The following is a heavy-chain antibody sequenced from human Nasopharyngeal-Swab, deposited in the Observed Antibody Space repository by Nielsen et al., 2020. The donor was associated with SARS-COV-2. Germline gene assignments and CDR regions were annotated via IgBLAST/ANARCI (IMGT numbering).Heavy chain of an antibody. Sequence: RRQSPGEGREEVGDIIHNGRTNYNPSLKSRVSISLDPSKNQFSLELSSVTAADAAVYYCARGKVEVTMIVVVITTGSYYFDYWGRGTLVTVSS. CDR2: IIHNGRT. J-gene: IGHJ4*02. V-gene: IGHV4-34*01. CDR3: ARGKVEVTMIVVVITTGSYYFDY. D-gene: IGHD3-22*01.